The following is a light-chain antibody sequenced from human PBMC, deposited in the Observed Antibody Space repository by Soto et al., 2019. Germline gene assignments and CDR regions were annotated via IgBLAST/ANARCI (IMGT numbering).Light chain of an antibody. CDR3: QSFDSSLSGWV. CDR2: DNN. V-gene: IGLV1-40*01. Sequence: QAVVTQPPSVSGAPGQRVTISCTGSSSNIGAYYDVHWYQQLPGTAPKLLIYDNNNRPSGVPDRFSGSKSGTSASLAITGLQAEDEADYYCQSFDSSLSGWVFGGGTKLTVL. J-gene: IGLJ3*02. CDR1: SSNIGAYYD.